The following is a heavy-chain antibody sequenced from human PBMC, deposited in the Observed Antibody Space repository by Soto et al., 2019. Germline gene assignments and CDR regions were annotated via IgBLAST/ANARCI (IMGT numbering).Heavy chain of an antibody. D-gene: IGHD4-4*01. Sequence: SETLSLTCTVSGGSISSYYWSWIRQPPGKGLEWIGYIYYSGSTNYNPSLKSRVTISVDTSKNQFSLKLSSVTAADTAVYYCARFDYSNYRRFYYYYMDVWGKGTKVTV. CDR3: ARFDYSNYRRFYYYYMDV. CDR1: GGSISSYY. J-gene: IGHJ6*03. V-gene: IGHV4-59*08. CDR2: IYYSGST.